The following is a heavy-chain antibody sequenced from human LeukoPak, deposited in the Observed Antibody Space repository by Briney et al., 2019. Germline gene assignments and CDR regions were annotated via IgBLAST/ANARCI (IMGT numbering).Heavy chain of an antibody. CDR3: AKSRGYSGSRPPAFDI. CDR1: GFTFSTYD. CDR2: VRVNGRST. J-gene: IGHJ3*02. V-gene: IGHV3-23*01. D-gene: IGHD1-26*01. Sequence: GGSLRLSCTASGFTFSTYDMSWVRQAPGKGQEWVSTVRVNGRSTFYADSVKGRFTISRDNSKNTLYLQMNSLRAEDTAVYYCAKSRGYSGSRPPAFDIWGQGTMVTVSS.